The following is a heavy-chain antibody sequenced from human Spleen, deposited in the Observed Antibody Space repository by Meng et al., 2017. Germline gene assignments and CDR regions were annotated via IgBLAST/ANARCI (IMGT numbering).Heavy chain of an antibody. J-gene: IGHJ3*02. Sequence: GESLKISCAASGFTFSSYAMHWVRQAPGKGLEWVAVISYDGSNKYYADSVKGRFTISRDNAKNSLYLQMNSLRAEDTAVYYCARMRRYSYVLGAFDIWGQGTMVTVSS. CDR1: GFTFSSYA. D-gene: IGHD5-18*01. CDR2: ISYDGSNK. V-gene: IGHV3-30*04. CDR3: ARMRRYSYVLGAFDI.